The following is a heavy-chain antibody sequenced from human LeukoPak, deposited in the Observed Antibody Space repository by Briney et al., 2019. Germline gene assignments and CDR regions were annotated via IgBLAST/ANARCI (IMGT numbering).Heavy chain of an antibody. CDR1: GGTFSSYA. Sequence: ASVKVSCKASGGTFSSYAISWVRQAPGQELEWMGGIIPNFGTANYAQKFQGRVTITADESTSTAYMELSSLRSEDTAVYYCASGLSNGFWSGYYTLDYWGQGTLVTVSS. CDR2: IIPNFGTA. J-gene: IGHJ4*02. CDR3: ASGLSNGFWSGYYTLDY. V-gene: IGHV1-69*13. D-gene: IGHD3-3*01.